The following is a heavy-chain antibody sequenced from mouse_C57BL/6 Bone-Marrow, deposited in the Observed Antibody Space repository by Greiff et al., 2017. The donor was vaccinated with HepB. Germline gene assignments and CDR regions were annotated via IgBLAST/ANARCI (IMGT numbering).Heavy chain of an antibody. CDR3: IPTPAWFAY. J-gene: IGHJ3*01. V-gene: IGHV6-3*01. Sequence: EVMLVESGGGLVQPGGSMKLSCVASGFTFSNYWMNWVRQSPEKGLEWVAQIRLKSDNYATHYAESVKGRFTISRDDSKSSVYLQMNNLRAEDTGIYYCIPTPAWFAYWGQGTLVTVSA. CDR2: IRLKSDNYAT. CDR1: GFTFSNYW.